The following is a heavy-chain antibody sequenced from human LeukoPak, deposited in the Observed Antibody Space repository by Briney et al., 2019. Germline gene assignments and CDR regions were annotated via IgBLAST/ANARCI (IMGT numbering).Heavy chain of an antibody. CDR3: AVTGLYNYYYYYYMDV. CDR1: GGTFSSYA. J-gene: IGHJ6*03. Sequence: SVKVSCKASGGTFSSYAISWVRRAPGQGLEWMGRIIPIFGTANYAQKFQGRVTITTDESTSTAYMELSSLRSEDTAVYYCAVTGLYNYYYYYYMDVWGKGTTVTVSS. CDR2: IIPIFGTA. D-gene: IGHD7-27*01. V-gene: IGHV1-69*05.